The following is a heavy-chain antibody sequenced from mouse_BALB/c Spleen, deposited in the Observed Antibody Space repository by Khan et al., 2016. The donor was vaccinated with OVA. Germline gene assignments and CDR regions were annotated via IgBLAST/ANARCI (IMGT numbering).Heavy chain of an antibody. CDR1: GCNIKDTY. CDR2: IDPANGNT. CDR3: VCPNWIAY. V-gene: IGHV14-3*02. J-gene: IGHJ3*01. Sequence: VQLQQPGAELVKPGASVKLSCTASGCNIKDTYMHWVKQRPEQGLEWIGRIDPANGNTKYDPKFQGKATITADTSSNTAYLQPSSLTSEDTAVYYCVCPNWIAYWGQGTLVTVSA.